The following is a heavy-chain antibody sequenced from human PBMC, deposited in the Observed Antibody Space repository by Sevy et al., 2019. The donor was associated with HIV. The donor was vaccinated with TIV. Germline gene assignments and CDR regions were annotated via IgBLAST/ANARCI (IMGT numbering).Heavy chain of an antibody. V-gene: IGHV3-7*03. D-gene: IGHD2-2*03. J-gene: IGHJ4*02. CDR3: ARDGFAFDT. CDR2: IKEDGRET. Sequence: GGSLRLSCEAPGFKLKDYWMTWVRQAPGQGPEWVANIKEDGRETYYLDSVKGRFTISRDNAKNSVHLQMRSLRAEDTAVYYCARDGFAFDTWGPGTLVTVSS. CDR1: GFKLKDYW.